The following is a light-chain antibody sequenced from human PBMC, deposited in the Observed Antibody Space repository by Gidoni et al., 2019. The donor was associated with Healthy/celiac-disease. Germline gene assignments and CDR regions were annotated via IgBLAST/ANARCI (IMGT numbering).Light chain of an antibody. CDR2: AAS. CDR1: QIISSY. Sequence: DIQLTQSLSSLSASVGDRVTITCRASQIISSYLNCYQQKPGKVPKLLIYAASSVQSGGPSRFSGSGSGTYVTLTINSLAPEDFATYYCRQSYSTLWTFAQXTKVEIK. J-gene: IGKJ1*01. V-gene: IGKV1-39*01. CDR3: RQSYSTLWT.